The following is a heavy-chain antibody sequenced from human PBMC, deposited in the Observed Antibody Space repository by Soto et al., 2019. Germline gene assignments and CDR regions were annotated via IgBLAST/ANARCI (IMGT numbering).Heavy chain of an antibody. CDR3: ATTPYDILTERRVSGMDV. CDR2: MNPNSGNT. V-gene: IGHV1-8*01. Sequence: GASVKVSCKASGYTFTSYDIDWVRQATGQGLEWMGWMNPNSGNTGYAQKFQGRVTMTRNTSISTAYMELSSLRSEDTAVYYCATTPYDILTERRVSGMDVWGQGTTVTVSS. CDR1: GYTFTSYD. J-gene: IGHJ6*02. D-gene: IGHD3-9*01.